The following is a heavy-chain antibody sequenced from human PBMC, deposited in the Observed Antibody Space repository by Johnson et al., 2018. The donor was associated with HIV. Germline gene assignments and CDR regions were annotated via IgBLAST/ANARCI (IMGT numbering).Heavy chain of an antibody. V-gene: IGHV3-30*03. CDR1: GFTFSSYG. D-gene: IGHD3-22*01. Sequence: QVQLVESGGGVVQPGRSLRLSCVVSGFTFSSYGIHWVRQAPGKGLEWVAFISYDGNNKYYADSMKGRFTISRDNSKNTLYLQMNSLKTEDTAVYYCTSSITMIVVATLNDAFDIWGQGTMVTVSS. CDR3: TSSITMIVVATLNDAFDI. CDR2: ISYDGNNK. J-gene: IGHJ3*02.